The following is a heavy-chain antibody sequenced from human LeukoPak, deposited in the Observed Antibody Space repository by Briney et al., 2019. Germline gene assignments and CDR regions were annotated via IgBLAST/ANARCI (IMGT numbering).Heavy chain of an antibody. J-gene: IGHJ4*02. CDR3: ARVDRALDY. CDR1: GYTFTSYY. Sequence: ASVKVSCKASGYTFTSYYMHWVRQAPGQGLEWMGWVSPNTGDTHSAQKFQGRVTMTRDTSISTAYMEVTSLKSDDTAVYYCARVDRALDYWGQGTLVTVSS. CDR2: VSPNTGDT. V-gene: IGHV1-2*02.